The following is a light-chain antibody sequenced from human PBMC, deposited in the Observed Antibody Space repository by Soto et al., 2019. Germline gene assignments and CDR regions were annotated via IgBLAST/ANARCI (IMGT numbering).Light chain of an antibody. Sequence: EIVLTQSPGTLSLSPGERAILSCRASQSLRSSYLAWYQQKPGQAPRLLIYGASSRATGTPDRFSGSGSGTDFTLTISRLEPEDFAVYYSQQYGSSPGGTFGQGTKVEIK. V-gene: IGKV3-20*01. CDR3: QQYGSSPGGT. CDR1: QSLRSSY. CDR2: GAS. J-gene: IGKJ1*01.